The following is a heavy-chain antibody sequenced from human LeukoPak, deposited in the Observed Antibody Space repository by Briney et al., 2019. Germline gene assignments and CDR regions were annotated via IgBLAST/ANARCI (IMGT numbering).Heavy chain of an antibody. D-gene: IGHD1-26*01. CDR2: IYPGDSDT. CDR3: ARQAISGSYFGSAFDI. V-gene: IGHV5-51*01. CDR1: GNSFTPYW. Sequence: GESLKISCKGSGNSFTPYWIGWVRQMPGKGLEWMGIIYPGDSDTRCSPSFQGQVTISADKSISTAYLQWSSLKASDTAMYYCARQAISGSYFGSAFDIWGQGTMVTVSS. J-gene: IGHJ3*02.